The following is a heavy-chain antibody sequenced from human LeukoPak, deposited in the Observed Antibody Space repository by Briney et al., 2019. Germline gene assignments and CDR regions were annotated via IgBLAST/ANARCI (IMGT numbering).Heavy chain of an antibody. CDR2: IYYSGST. J-gene: IGHJ6*02. CDR1: RGSISSSSYY. Sequence: PSETLSLTCTVYRGSISSSSYYWGWIRQPTGKGLKWTGSIYYSGSTYYNPSLKSGVTISVDTSKNQFSLKLSSVTAADTAVYYCARDLKCGSGSYVYYYYGIDVWGPGTTVTVSS. V-gene: IGHV4-39*07. CDR3: ARDLKCGSGSYVYYYYGIDV. D-gene: IGHD3-10*01.